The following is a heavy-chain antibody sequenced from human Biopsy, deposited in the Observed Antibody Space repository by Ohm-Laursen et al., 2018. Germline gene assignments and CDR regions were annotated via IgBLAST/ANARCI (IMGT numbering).Heavy chain of an antibody. V-gene: IGHV1-18*01. CDR1: GYFFSSYG. D-gene: IGHD1-26*01. CDR3: VRGTGSQYFDY. J-gene: IGHJ4*02. CDR2: ISGYNGNT. Sequence: GASVKVSCKASGYFFSSYGLNWVRQAPGQGLEWMGRISGYNGNTNYAQKFQGRVTMTIDSSASTAYLELRSLRSDDTAFYYCVRGTGSQYFDYWGQGTLVIVSS.